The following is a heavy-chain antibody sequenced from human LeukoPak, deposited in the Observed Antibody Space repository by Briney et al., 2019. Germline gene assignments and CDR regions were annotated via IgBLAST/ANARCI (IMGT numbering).Heavy chain of an antibody. Sequence: GGSLRLSCAASGFTFSSYWMHWVCQAPGKGLVWVSRINSDGSSTSYADSVKGRFSISRDNAKNTLYLQMNSLRAEDTAVYYCLSVDILTGYYFYFMDVWGKGTTVTVSS. V-gene: IGHV3-74*01. CDR1: GFTFSSYW. J-gene: IGHJ6*03. CDR3: LSVDILTGYYFYFMDV. CDR2: INSDGSST. D-gene: IGHD3-9*01.